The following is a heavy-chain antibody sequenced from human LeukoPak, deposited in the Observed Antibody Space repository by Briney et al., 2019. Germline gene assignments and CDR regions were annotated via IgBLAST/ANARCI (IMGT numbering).Heavy chain of an antibody. CDR1: GGSVSSGSYY. Sequence: SETLSLTCTVSGGSVSSGSYYWSWIRQPPGKGLEWIGYIYHSGTTYYNPSLQSRVTMSVDTSKNQFSLKLSSVTAVDTAVYYCARKENVYYYFDYWGQGTLVTVSS. J-gene: IGHJ4*02. V-gene: IGHV4-61*01. CDR2: IYHSGTT. CDR3: ARKENVYYYFDY. D-gene: IGHD3-10*01.